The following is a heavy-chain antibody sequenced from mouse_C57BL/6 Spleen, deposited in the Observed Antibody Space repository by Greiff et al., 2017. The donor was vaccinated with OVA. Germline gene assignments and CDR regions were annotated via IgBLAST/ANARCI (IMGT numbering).Heavy chain of an antibody. V-gene: IGHV1-22*01. D-gene: IGHD2-3*01. CDR3: ADGYFFDY. Sequence: VHVKQSGPELVKPGASVKMSCKASGYTFTDYNMHWVKQSHGKSLEWIGYINPNNGGTSYNQKFKGKATLTVNKSSSTAYMELRSLTSEDSAVYYCADGYFFDYWGQGTTLTVSS. CDR1: GYTFTDYN. J-gene: IGHJ2*01. CDR2: INPNNGGT.